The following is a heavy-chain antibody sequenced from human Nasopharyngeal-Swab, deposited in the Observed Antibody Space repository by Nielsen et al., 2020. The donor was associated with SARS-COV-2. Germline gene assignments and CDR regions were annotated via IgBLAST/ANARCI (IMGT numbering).Heavy chain of an antibody. CDR2: ISSTNNYI. V-gene: IGHV3-21*01. CDR1: GFIFSTYR. Sequence: GESLKISCATSGFIFSTYRMNWVRQAPGKGLEWASSISSTNNYIYYADSVKGRFTISRDNAKSSLYLQMNSLRAEDTAVYYCASSGYSSGCNLWGRGTLVTVSS. CDR3: ASSGYSSGCNL. J-gene: IGHJ2*01. D-gene: IGHD6-19*01.